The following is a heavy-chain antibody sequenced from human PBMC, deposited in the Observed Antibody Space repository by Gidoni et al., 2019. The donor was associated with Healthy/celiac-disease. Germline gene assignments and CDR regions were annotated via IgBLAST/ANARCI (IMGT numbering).Heavy chain of an antibody. CDR2: FSSSSSYI. D-gene: IGHD3-22*01. CDR3: AVDYYDSSGYRNY. Sequence: EVQLVESGGGLVKPGGSLRLSCAASGVTISSYSMNWVRQAPGKGLEWVSSFSSSSSYIYYADSVKGRFTISRDNAKNSLYLQMNSLRAEDTAVYYRAVDYYDSSGYRNYWGQGTLVTVSS. J-gene: IGHJ4*02. CDR1: GVTISSYS. V-gene: IGHV3-21*01.